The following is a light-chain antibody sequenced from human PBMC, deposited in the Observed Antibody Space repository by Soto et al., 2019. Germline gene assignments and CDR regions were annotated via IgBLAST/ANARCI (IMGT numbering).Light chain of an antibody. V-gene: IGKV1-5*01. CDR3: QQYNSYSST. Sequence: DIQMTQSPSTLSASGGDRVTISCRASQSISSWLAWYQQQPGKAPKLLIYDASSLGSGVPARFSGSGSGTEFTLTISSLQPDDFATYYCQQYNSYSSTFGQGTKVDIK. J-gene: IGKJ1*01. CDR2: DAS. CDR1: QSISSW.